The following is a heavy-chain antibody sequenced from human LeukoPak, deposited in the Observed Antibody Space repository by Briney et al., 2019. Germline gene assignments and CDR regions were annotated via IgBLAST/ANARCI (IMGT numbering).Heavy chain of an antibody. CDR2: ISNNGGYT. CDR1: GFTFSSSA. CDR3: AKQLGYCSDGSCYFPY. V-gene: IGHV3-23*01. J-gene: IGHJ4*02. D-gene: IGHD2-15*01. Sequence: GGSLRLSCAASGFTFSSSATSWVRQAPGKGLELVSAISNNGGYTYYADSVQGRFTISRDNSKSTLCLQMNSLRAEDTAVYYCAKQLGYCSDGSCYFPYWGQGTLVTVSS.